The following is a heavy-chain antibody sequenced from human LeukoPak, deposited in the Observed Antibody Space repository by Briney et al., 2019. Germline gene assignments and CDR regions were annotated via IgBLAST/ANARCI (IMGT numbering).Heavy chain of an antibody. J-gene: IGHJ4*02. CDR2: MNPNSGNT. D-gene: IGHD3-22*01. CDR3: ARDYYDSSGYYGFDY. V-gene: IGHV1-8*03. Sequence: GASVKVSCKASGYTFTSYDINWVRQATGQGLEWMGWMNPNSGNTGYAQKFQGRVTITRNASISTAYMELSSLRSEDTAVYYCARDYYDSSGYYGFDYWGQGTLVTVSS. CDR1: GYTFTSYD.